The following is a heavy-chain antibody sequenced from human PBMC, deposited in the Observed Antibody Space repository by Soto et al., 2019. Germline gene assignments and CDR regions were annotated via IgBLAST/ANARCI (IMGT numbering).Heavy chain of an antibody. CDR2: IKSKTDGGTT. CDR1: GFTFSNAW. J-gene: IGHJ4*02. D-gene: IGHD6-19*01. Sequence: GGSLRLSCAASGFTFSNAWMSWVSQAPGKGLEWVGRIKSKTDGGTTDYAAPVKGRFTISRDDSKNTLYLQMNSLKTEDTAVYYCTTARGIAVAGTARSYFDYWGQGTLVTVSS. V-gene: IGHV3-15*01. CDR3: TTARGIAVAGTARSYFDY.